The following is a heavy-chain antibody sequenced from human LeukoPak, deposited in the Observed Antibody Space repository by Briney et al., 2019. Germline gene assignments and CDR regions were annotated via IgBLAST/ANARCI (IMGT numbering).Heavy chain of an antibody. CDR2: IYYSGST. J-gene: IGHJ6*02. CDR1: GGSISSGGYY. CDR3: ARDPMRVATISQPGSPGMDV. D-gene: IGHD5-12*01. V-gene: IGHV4-31*03. Sequence: SRTLSLTCTVSGGSISSGGYYWSWIRQPPGKGLEWIGYIYYSGSTYYNPSLKSRVTISVDTSKNQFSLKLSSVTAADTAVYYCARDPMRVATISQPGSPGMDVWGQGTTVTVSS.